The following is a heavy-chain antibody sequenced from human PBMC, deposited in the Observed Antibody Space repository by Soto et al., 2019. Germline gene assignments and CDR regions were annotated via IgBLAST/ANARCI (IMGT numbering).Heavy chain of an antibody. CDR2: ISAYNGNT. J-gene: IGHJ3*02. Sequence: QVQLVQSGAEVKKPGASVKVSCKASGYTFTSFGISWVRQAPGQGLEWMGWISAYNGNTNYAENLQGRVTMTTDTSTSTAYMELRSLRSDDSAVYFCARDHRGGTDAFDIWGQGTMVTVSS. CDR1: GYTFTSFG. CDR3: ARDHRGGTDAFDI. V-gene: IGHV1-18*01. D-gene: IGHD2-15*01.